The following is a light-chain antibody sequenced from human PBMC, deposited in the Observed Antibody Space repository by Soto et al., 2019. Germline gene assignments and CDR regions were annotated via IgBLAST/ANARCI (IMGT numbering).Light chain of an antibody. V-gene: IGKV1-5*01. CDR1: QSISSY. J-gene: IGKJ5*01. Sequence: DIQMTQSPSSLSASVGDRVTITCRASQSISSYLNWYQQKPGKAPTLLIYDASSLKSGVPSRFSGSGSGTDFTLTISSLQPDDFATYYCQQYHTYSSITFGQGTRLEI. CDR3: QQYHTYSSIT. CDR2: DAS.